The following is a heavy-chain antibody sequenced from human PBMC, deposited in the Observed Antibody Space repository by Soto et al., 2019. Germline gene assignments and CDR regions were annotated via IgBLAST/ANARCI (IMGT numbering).Heavy chain of an antibody. J-gene: IGHJ6*02. CDR1: GYSFTSYW. CDR3: ARLDYYGSASHSYYYGMDV. Sequence: PGESLKISCKGSGYSFTSYWIGWVRQMPGKGLEWMGIIYPGDSDTRYSPSFQGQVTISADKSISTAYLQWSSLKASDTAMYYCARLDYYGSASHSYYYGMDVWGQGTTVTVSS. CDR2: IYPGDSDT. D-gene: IGHD3-10*01. V-gene: IGHV5-51*01.